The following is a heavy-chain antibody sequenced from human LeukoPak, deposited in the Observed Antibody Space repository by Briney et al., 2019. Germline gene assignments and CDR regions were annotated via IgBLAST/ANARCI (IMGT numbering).Heavy chain of an antibody. J-gene: IGHJ6*03. V-gene: IGHV4-38-2*01. CDR1: GYSISSGYY. CDR3: ARRKEHYDSSDYYYDYYYMDV. CDR2: IYHSGST. D-gene: IGHD3-22*01. Sequence: PSETLSLTCAVSGYSISSGYYWGWIRQPPGKGLEWIGSIYHSGSTYYIPSHKSRVTISVDTSKNQFSLKLSSVTAADTAVYYCARRKEHYDSSDYYYDYYYMDVWGKGTTVTVSS.